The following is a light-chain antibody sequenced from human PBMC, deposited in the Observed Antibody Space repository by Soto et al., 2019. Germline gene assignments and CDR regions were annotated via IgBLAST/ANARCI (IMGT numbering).Light chain of an antibody. CDR1: SSDVGGYNY. CDR3: CSYAGSYTYV. V-gene: IGLV2-11*01. Sequence: QSALTQPRSVSGSPGQSVTISCTGTSSDVGGYNYVSWYQQHPGKAPKLMIYDVSKRPSGVPDRFSGSKSDNTSSLTSSGLQAEDEADYYCCSYAGSYTYVFATGTQLTVL. J-gene: IGLJ1*01. CDR2: DVS.